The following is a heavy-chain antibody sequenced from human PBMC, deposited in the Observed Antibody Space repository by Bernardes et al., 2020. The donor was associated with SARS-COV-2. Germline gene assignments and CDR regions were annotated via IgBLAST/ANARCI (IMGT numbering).Heavy chain of an antibody. Sequence: GGSLRLSCAASGFTFSTYAMSWVRQAPGKGLEWVSAISVAGGSTYYADSVEGRFTISRDNSKSTVFLQMNSLRAEDTAVYYCAKDLFWWSAADFWGQGTLVTVSS. CDR2: ISVAGGST. V-gene: IGHV3-23*01. CDR3: AKDLFWWSAADF. CDR1: GFTFSTYA. D-gene: IGHD2-21*01. J-gene: IGHJ4*02.